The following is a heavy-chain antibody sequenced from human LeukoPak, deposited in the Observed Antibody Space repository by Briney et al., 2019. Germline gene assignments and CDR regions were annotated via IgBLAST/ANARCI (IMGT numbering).Heavy chain of an antibody. D-gene: IGHD3-22*01. V-gene: IGHV3-48*03. Sequence: PGGSLRLSCAASGFTVSSYEMNWVRQAPGRGLEWVSYISISGNTIYYADSVKGRFTISRDNAKNSLYLQMNSLRAEDMAVYYCAKAVAMILVVSAFDMWGQGTMVTVSS. CDR2: ISISGNTI. CDR3: AKAVAMILVVSAFDM. CDR1: GFTVSSYE. J-gene: IGHJ3*02.